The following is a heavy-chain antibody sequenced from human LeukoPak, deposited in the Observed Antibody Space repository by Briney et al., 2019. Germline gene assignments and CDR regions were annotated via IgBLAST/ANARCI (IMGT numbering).Heavy chain of an antibody. V-gene: IGHV4-59*01. CDR2: IYYSGST. CDR3: AREKRGLVARYYFDY. CDR1: GGSISSYY. J-gene: IGHJ4*02. Sequence: SETLSLTCTVSGGSISSYYWSWIRQPPGKGLEWIGYIYYSGSTNYNPSLKSRVTISVDTSKNQFSPKLSSVTAADTAVYYCAREKRGLVARYYFDYWGQGTLVTVSS. D-gene: IGHD1-26*01.